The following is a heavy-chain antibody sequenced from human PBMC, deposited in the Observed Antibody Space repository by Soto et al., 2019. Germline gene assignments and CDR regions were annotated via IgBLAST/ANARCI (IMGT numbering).Heavy chain of an antibody. Sequence: QVQLVQSGAEVKKPGSSVKVSCKASGGTFSSYAISWVRQAPGQGLEWMGGIIPIFGTANYAQKFQGRVTVXAXAXASTAYMELSSLRSEDTAVYYCASVETQRYYYGMDVWGQGTTVTVSS. V-gene: IGHV1-69*12. CDR1: GGTFSSYA. J-gene: IGHJ6*02. CDR3: ASVETQRYYYGMDV. CDR2: IIPIFGTA.